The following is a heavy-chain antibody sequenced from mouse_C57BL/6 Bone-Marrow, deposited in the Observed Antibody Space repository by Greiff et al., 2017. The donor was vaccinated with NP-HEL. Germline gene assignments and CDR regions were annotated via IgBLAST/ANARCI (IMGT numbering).Heavy chain of an antibody. Sequence: QVQLQQSGAELARPGASVKLSCKASGYTFTSYGISWVKQRTGQGLEWIGEIYPRSGNTYYNEKFKGKATLTADKSSSTAYMGLRSLTSEDSAVYFCARSRYYGSSYGYWGQGTTLTVSS. V-gene: IGHV1-81*01. CDR3: ARSRYYGSSYGY. J-gene: IGHJ2*01. CDR2: IYPRSGNT. CDR1: GYTFTSYG. D-gene: IGHD1-1*01.